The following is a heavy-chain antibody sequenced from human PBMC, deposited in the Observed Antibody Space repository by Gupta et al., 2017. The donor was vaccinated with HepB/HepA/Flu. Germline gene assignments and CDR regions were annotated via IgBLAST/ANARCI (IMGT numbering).Heavy chain of an antibody. D-gene: IGHD3-3*01. CDR1: GFTFSSYA. J-gene: IGHJ4*02. CDR3: ARVEVLRFLEWHFDY. CDR2: ISYDGSNK. V-gene: IGHV3-30-3*01. Sequence: QVQLVESGGGVVQPGRSLRLSCAASGFTFSSYAMHWVRQAPGKGLEWVAVISYDGSNKYYADSVKGRFTISRDNSKNTLYLQMNSLRAEDTAVYYCARVEVLRFLEWHFDYWGQGTLVTVSS.